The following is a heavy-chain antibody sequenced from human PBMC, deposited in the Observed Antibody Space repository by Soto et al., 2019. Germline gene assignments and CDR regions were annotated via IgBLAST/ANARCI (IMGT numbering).Heavy chain of an antibody. CDR1: GFTFSKYE. CDR3: ARDFYYGSGRFDY. CDR2: ISGNGNTI. Sequence: GGSLRLSCAASGFTFSKYEMNWGREAPGKGLEWVSYISGNGNTINYADSVKGRFTISRDNAKNSLYLQMNSLRAEDTAVYYCARDFYYGSGRFDYWGQGTLVTVSS. V-gene: IGHV3-48*03. J-gene: IGHJ4*02. D-gene: IGHD3-10*01.